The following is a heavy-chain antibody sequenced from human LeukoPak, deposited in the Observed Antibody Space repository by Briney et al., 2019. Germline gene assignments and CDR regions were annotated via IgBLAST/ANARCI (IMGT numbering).Heavy chain of an antibody. D-gene: IGHD6-13*01. CDR1: GFIFSVYW. Sequence: GGSLRLSCAASGFIFSVYWMNWVRQAPGRGLEWVANIKQDGSEQHYVDSVRGRFTISRDNAKNSLYLQMNSPRVEDTAVYYCARDGFVGAADYWGQGTLVTVSS. CDR2: IKQDGSEQ. CDR3: ARDGFVGAADY. J-gene: IGHJ4*02. V-gene: IGHV3-7*01.